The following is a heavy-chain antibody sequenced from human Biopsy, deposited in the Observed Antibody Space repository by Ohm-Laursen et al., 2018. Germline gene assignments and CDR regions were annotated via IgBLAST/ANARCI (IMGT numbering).Heavy chain of an antibody. J-gene: IGHJ2*01. D-gene: IGHD3-22*01. Sequence: GTLSLTCTVSGDSISSYYWSWIRQPPGKGLEWIGYVYYTGSTDYNPSLQSRVTISVDTSKNHFSLRLRSVTPADTSIYYCARDRGYYSDRTVPGYFDLWGRGTLVTVSS. CDR2: VYYTGST. CDR1: GDSISSYY. CDR3: ARDRGYYSDRTVPGYFDL. V-gene: IGHV4-59*01.